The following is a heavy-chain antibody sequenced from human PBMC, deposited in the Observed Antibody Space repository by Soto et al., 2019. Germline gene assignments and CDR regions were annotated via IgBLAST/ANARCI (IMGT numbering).Heavy chain of an antibody. CDR2: IDYNGNT. J-gene: IGHJ4*02. CDR1: GGSIRSDY. CDR3: ARGGGYDSFDF. Sequence: SATLSLKYTFSGGSIRSDYWSWIRQPPGKGLEWIGYIDYNGNTYYNPSFKSRLSLSIDRTRNQFSLSLSSMTAADKAVYYCARGGGYDSFDFWGQGIQVTVSS. D-gene: IGHD2-15*01. V-gene: IGHV4-59*12.